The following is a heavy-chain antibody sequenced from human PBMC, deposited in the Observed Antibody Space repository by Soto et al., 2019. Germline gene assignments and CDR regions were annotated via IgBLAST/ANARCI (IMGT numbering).Heavy chain of an antibody. D-gene: IGHD6-13*01. CDR3: ATDRRAAAVLRAWFDP. CDR2: INPNSGDT. V-gene: IGHV1-2*02. J-gene: IGHJ5*02. Sequence: ASVKVSCKASGYTFTGYYMHWVRQPPGQGLEWMGWINPNSGDTNYAQKFQGRVTMTRDTSISTAYMELSRLRSDDTAVYYCATDRRAAAVLRAWFDPWGQGTLVTVSS. CDR1: GYTFTGYY.